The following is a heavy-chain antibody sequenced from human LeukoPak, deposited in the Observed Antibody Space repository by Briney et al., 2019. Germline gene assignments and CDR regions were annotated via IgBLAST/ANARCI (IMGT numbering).Heavy chain of an antibody. CDR1: GFTFDDYA. CDR3: AKSNTIFGVVTQNWFDP. CDR2: ISWNSGSI. J-gene: IGHJ5*02. Sequence: GGSLRLSCAASGFTFDDYAMHWVRQAPGKGLEWVSGISWNSGSIGYADSVKGRFTISRDNSKNTLYLQMNSLRAEDTAVYYCAKSNTIFGVVTQNWFDPWGQGTLVTVSS. V-gene: IGHV3-9*01. D-gene: IGHD3-3*01.